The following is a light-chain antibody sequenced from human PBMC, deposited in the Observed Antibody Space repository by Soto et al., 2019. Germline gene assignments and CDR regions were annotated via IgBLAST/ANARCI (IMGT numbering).Light chain of an antibody. CDR1: QNLGTLY. CDR2: GAS. Sequence: EIVLTQSPGTLSLSPGERGTLSCRASQNLGTLYLAWFQQKSGQAPRLLIYGASSRATGIPDRFSGSGSGTDFTLTISRLEPEDFAVYYCQQYGSSGTFGQGTKVDI. J-gene: IGKJ1*01. CDR3: QQYGSSGT. V-gene: IGKV3-20*01.